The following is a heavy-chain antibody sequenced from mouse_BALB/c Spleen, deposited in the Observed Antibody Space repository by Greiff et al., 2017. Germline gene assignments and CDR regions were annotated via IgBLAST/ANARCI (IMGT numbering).Heavy chain of an antibody. V-gene: IGHV1-67*01. D-gene: IGHD1-1*01. J-gene: IGHJ3*01. CDR1: GYTFTDYA. CDR3: ASGSNWFAY. Sequence: QVQLQQSGPELVRPGVSVKISCKGSGYTFTDYAMHWVKQRHAKSLEWIGVIRTYYGNTNYNQKFQGKGTMTVYKSSSQAYMELARLTAEDSAIYYSASGSNWFAYWGQGTLVTVSA. CDR2: IRTYYGNT.